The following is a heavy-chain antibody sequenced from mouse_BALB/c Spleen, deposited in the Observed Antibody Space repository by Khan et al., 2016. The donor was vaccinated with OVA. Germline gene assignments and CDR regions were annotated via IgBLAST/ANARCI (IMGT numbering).Heavy chain of an antibody. CDR2: ISSDGDYT. CDR3: ARSPYGNFGY. D-gene: IGHD2-1*01. V-gene: IGHV5-9-3*01. J-gene: IGHJ3*02. Sequence: VQLKESGGGLVKPGGSLKLSCEVSGFTFSTYAMSWVRQTPEKRLEWVASISSDGDYTFYLDSVKGRFTISRDNAKNTLYLEMSSLRSDETAMFYCARSPYGNFGYWGQGTLVTVSA. CDR1: GFTFSTYA.